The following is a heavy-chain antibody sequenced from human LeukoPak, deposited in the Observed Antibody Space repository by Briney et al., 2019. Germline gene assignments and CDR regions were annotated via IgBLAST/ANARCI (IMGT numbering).Heavy chain of an antibody. CDR3: TTDWYDY. CDR1: GFTVSSNY. CDR2: IYSGGST. J-gene: IGHJ4*02. Sequence: PGGSLRLSCAASGFTVSSNYMSWVRQAPGKGLEWVSVIYSGGSTYYADSVKGRFTISRDNSKNTQYLQMNSLKVEDTAVYYCTTDWYDYWGQGTLVTVSS. V-gene: IGHV3-53*01. D-gene: IGHD6-13*01.